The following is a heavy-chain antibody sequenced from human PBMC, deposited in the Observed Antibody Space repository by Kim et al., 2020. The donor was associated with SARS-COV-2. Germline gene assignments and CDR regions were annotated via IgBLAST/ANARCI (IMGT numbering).Heavy chain of an antibody. V-gene: IGHV4-39*01. D-gene: IGHD3-3*01. CDR1: GDSITNKNHY. CDR2: VYYSGAT. CDR3: ARVGSQFNFWNRDWAYFDL. Sequence: SETLSLTCNVSGDSITNKNHYWGWIRQSPAKGLEWIGSVYYSGATYYNPSLRSRIDISVDTSKNQFSLSLTSVTAADTAVYYCARVGSQFNFWNRDWAYFDLWGQGTPVTVSA. J-gene: IGHJ4*02.